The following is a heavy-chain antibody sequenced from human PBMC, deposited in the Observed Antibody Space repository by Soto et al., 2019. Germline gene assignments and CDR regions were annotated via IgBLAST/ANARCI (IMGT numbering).Heavy chain of an antibody. CDR2: IYPGDSDT. CDR3: ARAPDDFWSGYRPNDAFDI. CDR1: GYSFTSYW. D-gene: IGHD3-3*01. Sequence: GESLKISCKGSGYSFTSYWIGWVRQMPGKGLEWMGIIYPGDSDTRYSPSFQGQVTISADKSISTAYLQWSSLKASDTAMYYCARAPDDFWSGYRPNDAFDIWGQGTMVTVSS. V-gene: IGHV5-51*01. J-gene: IGHJ3*02.